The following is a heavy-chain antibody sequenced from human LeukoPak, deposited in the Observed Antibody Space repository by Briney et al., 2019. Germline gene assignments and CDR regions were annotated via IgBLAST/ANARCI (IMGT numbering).Heavy chain of an antibody. J-gene: IGHJ4*02. CDR1: GGTFSSYA. CDR2: IIPILGIA. D-gene: IGHD4-11*01. Sequence: GASVKVSCKASGGTFSSYAISGVRQAPGQGLEWMGRIIPILGIANYAQKFQGRVTITADKSTSTAYMELSSLRSGDTAVYYCARGAADSSNFDYWGQGTLVTVSS. V-gene: IGHV1-69*04. CDR3: ARGAADSSNFDY.